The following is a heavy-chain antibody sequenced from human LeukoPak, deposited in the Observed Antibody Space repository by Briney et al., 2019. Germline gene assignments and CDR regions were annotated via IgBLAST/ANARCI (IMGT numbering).Heavy chain of an antibody. CDR3: ARDHEEYCSGGSCSRFDY. D-gene: IGHD2-15*01. V-gene: IGHV3-7*01. J-gene: IGHJ4*02. CDR2: IKQDGSEK. CDR1: GFTFSSYW. Sequence: PGGSLRLSCAASGFTFSSYWMSWVRQAPGKGLEWVANIKQDGSEKYYVDSVKGRFTISRDNAKNSLYVQMNSLRAEDTAVYYCARDHEEYCSGGSCSRFDYWGQGTLVTVSS.